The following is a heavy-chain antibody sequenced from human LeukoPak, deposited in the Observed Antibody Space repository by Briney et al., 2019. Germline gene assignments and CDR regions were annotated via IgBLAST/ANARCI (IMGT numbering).Heavy chain of an antibody. CDR1: GGSISTYY. CDR3: ARGLLGATGYFQH. J-gene: IGHJ1*01. CDR2: IYTGGST. Sequence: SETLSLTCTVSGGSISTYYWSWIRQPAGKGLEWIGRIYTGGSTNYNPSLKSRVTMSVDTSQNQFSLEVRSVSAADTAVYYCARGLLGATGYFQHWGQGTLVTVSS. V-gene: IGHV4-4*07. D-gene: IGHD1-26*01.